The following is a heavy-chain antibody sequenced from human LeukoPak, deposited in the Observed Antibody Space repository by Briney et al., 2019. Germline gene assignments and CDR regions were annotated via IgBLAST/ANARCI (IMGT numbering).Heavy chain of an antibody. CDR1: GYTFTGYY. D-gene: IGHD6-13*01. CDR3: ARDRDSSSPNYFDY. Sequence: ASVKVSCKASGYTFTGYYMHWVRQAPGQELEWMGWINPNSGGTNYAQKFQGRVTMTRDTSISTAYMELSRLRSDDTAVYYCARDRDSSSPNYFDYWGQGTLVTVSS. CDR2: INPNSGGT. J-gene: IGHJ4*02. V-gene: IGHV1-2*02.